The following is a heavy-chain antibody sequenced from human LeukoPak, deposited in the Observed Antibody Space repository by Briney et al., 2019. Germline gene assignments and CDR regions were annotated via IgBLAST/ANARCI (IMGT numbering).Heavy chain of an antibody. V-gene: IGHV4-38-2*01. J-gene: IGHJ6*03. CDR1: GYSISSGHY. CDR3: ARAKNSYYYYYYMDF. CDR2: IYHSGSS. Sequence: PSETLSLTCAVSGYSISSGHYWVWIRQPPGKGLEYIGNIYHSGSSHYNPSLKSRVTISVDTSNNQFSLKLSSVTAADTAVYYCARAKNSYYYYYYMDFWGRGTTVTVSS.